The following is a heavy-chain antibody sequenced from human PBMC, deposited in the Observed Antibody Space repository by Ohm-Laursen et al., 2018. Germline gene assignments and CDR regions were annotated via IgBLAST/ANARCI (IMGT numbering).Heavy chain of an antibody. CDR1: GFTFDDYG. CDR3: AKDKDLEEAGVFDY. D-gene: IGHD6-19*01. J-gene: IGHJ4*02. V-gene: IGHV3-9*01. CDR2: ISWNSGSK. Sequence: SLRLSCAASGFTFDDYGMHWVRLAPGKGLEWVSSISWNSGSKGYADSVKGRFTISRDNAKNSLYLQMNSLRVEDTALYYCAKDKDLEEAGVFDYWGQGTLVTVSS.